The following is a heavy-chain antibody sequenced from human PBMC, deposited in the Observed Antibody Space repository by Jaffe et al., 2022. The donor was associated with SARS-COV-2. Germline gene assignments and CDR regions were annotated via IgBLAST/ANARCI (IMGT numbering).Heavy chain of an antibody. CDR1: GYRFTTSW. V-gene: IGHV5-51*01. CDR3: ARVTVTEANFFDY. D-gene: IGHD2-21*02. Sequence: EVQLVQSGAEVKKSGESLKISCKGSGYRFTTSWIAWVRQMPGKGLEWMGIIYPGDSETRYSPSFQGQVTMSADRSIATVYLQWSSLKASDTAMYYCARVTVTEANFFDYWGQGTLVTVSS. J-gene: IGHJ4*02. CDR2: IYPGDSET.